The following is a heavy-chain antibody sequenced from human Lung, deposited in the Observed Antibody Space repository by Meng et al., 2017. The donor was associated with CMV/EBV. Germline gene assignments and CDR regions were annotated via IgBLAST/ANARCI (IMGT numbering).Heavy chain of an antibody. J-gene: IGHJ4*02. CDR2: INWDGGTT. Sequence: LSCTASAFTFDDHKMHWVRQPPGKGLEWVSQINWDGGTTDYADSVKGRFTISRDNSKNSLFLQMNSLRTEDTAFFYCARGGYGGNFDYWGQGTLVTVSS. V-gene: IGHV3-43*01. CDR3: ARGGYGGNFDY. D-gene: IGHD4-23*01. CDR1: AFTFDDHK.